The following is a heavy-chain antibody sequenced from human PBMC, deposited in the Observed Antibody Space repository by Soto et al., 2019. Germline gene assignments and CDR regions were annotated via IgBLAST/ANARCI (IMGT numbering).Heavy chain of an antibody. Sequence: PSETLSLTCTVSGDSISSSNYFWGWIRQPPGKGLEWIGTIFYSGSTYYNPSLKSRVTISVDTSKNQFSLKLTSVTAADTALYYCARRYGSLYFDFWGQGILVTVSS. J-gene: IGHJ4*02. CDR3: ARRYGSLYFDF. D-gene: IGHD3-10*01. CDR1: GDSISSSNYF. V-gene: IGHV4-39*01. CDR2: IFYSGST.